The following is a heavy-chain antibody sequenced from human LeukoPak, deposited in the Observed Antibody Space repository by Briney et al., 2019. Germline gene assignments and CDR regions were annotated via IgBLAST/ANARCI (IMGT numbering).Heavy chain of an antibody. V-gene: IGHV4-59*01. J-gene: IGHJ6*03. Sequence: SETLSLTCTVSGGSISSYYWSWIRQPPGRGLEWIGYIYYSGSTNYKPSLKSRVTISVDTSKNQFSLKLSSVTAADTAVYYCARVEYSYGSYYYYMDVWGKGTTVTASS. D-gene: IGHD5-18*01. CDR3: ARVEYSYGSYYYYMDV. CDR1: GGSISSYY. CDR2: IYYSGST.